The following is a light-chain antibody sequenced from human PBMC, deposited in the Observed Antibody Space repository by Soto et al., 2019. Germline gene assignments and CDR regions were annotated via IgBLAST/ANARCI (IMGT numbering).Light chain of an antibody. CDR3: QQYNNWPPVT. CDR2: DAS. V-gene: IGKV3-15*01. CDR1: QSVSSY. Sequence: EIVLTQSPATLSLSPGERATLSCMASQSVSSYLAWYQQKPGQAPRLLIYDASTRATGIPARFSGSGSGTEFTLTISSLQSEDFAFYYCQQYNNWPPVTFGPGTKVDIK. J-gene: IGKJ1*01.